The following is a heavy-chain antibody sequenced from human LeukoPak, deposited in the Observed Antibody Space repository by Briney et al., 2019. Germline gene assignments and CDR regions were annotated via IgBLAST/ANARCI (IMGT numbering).Heavy chain of an antibody. D-gene: IGHD1-26*01. CDR3: AKWGFRTPDGVEIRESFYD. Sequence: GASVKVSCKASGYTFTSYGISWVRQAPGQGFEWMGWISAYNGNTNYAQKLQGRVTMTTDTSTSTAYMELRSLRPDDTALYYCAKWGFRTPDGVEIRESFYDWGQGTLVTVSS. J-gene: IGHJ1*01. CDR2: ISAYNGNT. V-gene: IGHV1-18*01. CDR1: GYTFTSYG.